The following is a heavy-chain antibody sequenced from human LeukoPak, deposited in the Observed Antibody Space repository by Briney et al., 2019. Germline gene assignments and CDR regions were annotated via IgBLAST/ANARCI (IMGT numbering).Heavy chain of an antibody. V-gene: IGHV1-18*01. Sequence: GASVKVSCKASGYTFTSYGSSWVRQAPGQGLERMGWMSAYNGNPNYAQKLQGRVTMTTDTSTSTAYMELRSLRSDDTAVYYCARVPPRSDLNYYDSSGAALNFAYWGEGNLVSASS. CDR1: GYTFTSYG. CDR3: ARVPPRSDLNYYDSSGAALNFAY. CDR2: MSAYNGNP. J-gene: IGHJ4*02. D-gene: IGHD3-22*01.